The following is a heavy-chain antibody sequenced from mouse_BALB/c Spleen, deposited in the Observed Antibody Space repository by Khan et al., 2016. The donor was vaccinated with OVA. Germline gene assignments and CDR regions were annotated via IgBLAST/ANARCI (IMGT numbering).Heavy chain of an antibody. Sequence: QVQLQQSGAELVKPGASVKLSCKTSGYTFTSYWIQWVKQRPGQGLGWIGQIFPGTGTTYYNENFKGKATLTVYPSSSTAYVQLSSLTSEDSAVYFCARGYFGNYEFVYWGQGTLVTVSP. CDR3: ARGYFGNYEFVY. V-gene: IGHV1S132*01. CDR2: IFPGTGTT. D-gene: IGHD2-1*01. CDR1: GYTFTSYW. J-gene: IGHJ3*01.